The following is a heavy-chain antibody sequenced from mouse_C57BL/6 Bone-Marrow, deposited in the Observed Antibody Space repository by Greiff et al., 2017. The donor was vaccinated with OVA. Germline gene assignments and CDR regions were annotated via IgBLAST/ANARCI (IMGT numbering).Heavy chain of an antibody. CDR3: ARRLDWDGVYYFDY. Sequence: QVQLQQSGAELVKPGASVKLSCKASGYTFTSYWMQWVKQRPGQGLEWIGEIDPSDSYTNYNQKFKGKATLTVDTSSSTAYMQLSSLTSEDSAVYYCARRLDWDGVYYFDYWGQGTTLTVSS. J-gene: IGHJ2*01. CDR2: IDPSDSYT. CDR1: GYTFTSYW. V-gene: IGHV1-50*01. D-gene: IGHD4-1*01.